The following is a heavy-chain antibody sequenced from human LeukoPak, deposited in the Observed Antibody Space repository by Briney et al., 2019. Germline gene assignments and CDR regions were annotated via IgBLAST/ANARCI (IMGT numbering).Heavy chain of an antibody. J-gene: IGHJ4*02. CDR1: GYTFTGYY. CDR3: ARDVVRGYDY. CDR2: NNPNSGGT. D-gene: IGHD3-10*01. V-gene: IGHV1-2*02. Sequence: ASVKVSCKASGYTFTGYYMHGVRQAPGQGLEWMGLNNPNSGGTNYAQKFQGRVAMTRDTSISTAYMEVSRLRSDDTPGYYCARDVVRGYDYWGQGTLVTVSS.